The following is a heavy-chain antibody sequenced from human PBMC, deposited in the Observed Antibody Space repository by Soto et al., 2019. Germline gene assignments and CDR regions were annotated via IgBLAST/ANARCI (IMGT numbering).Heavy chain of an antibody. CDR1: GDSLNSYY. D-gene: IGHD1-1*01. Sequence: QVQLQESGPGLVKPSETLSLTCSVSGDSLNSYYWSWIRQSPGKGLEWLGYIYYSGDTKYNPSLQSRISISVDTTENQFSLRLSSVTAADTAVYFCARDRNKLWKNDAFDMWGQGTRVTVSS. CDR3: ARDRNKLWKNDAFDM. J-gene: IGHJ3*02. CDR2: IYYSGDT. V-gene: IGHV4-59*01.